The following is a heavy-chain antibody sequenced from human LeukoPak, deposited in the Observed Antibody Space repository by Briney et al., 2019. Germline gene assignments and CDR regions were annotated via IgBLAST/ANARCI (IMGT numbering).Heavy chain of an antibody. Sequence: GGSLRLSCAASGFTFDDYGMSWVRQVPGKGLEWVSGINWNGGSTGYTDSVKGRFTISRDNAKNSLYLQMNSLRAEDTALYYCARRRVTFVRGVDITSYYFDYWGQGTLVTVSS. V-gene: IGHV3-20*04. J-gene: IGHJ4*02. CDR2: INWNGGST. CDR3: ARRRVTFVRGVDITSYYFDY. D-gene: IGHD3-10*01. CDR1: GFTFDDYG.